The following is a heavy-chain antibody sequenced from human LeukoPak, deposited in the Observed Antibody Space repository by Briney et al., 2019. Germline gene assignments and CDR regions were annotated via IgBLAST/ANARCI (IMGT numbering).Heavy chain of an antibody. V-gene: IGHV3-30*02. J-gene: IGHJ6*04. CDR3: AELGITMIGGV. CDR2: IRYDGNDK. CDR1: GVTFSYYG. D-gene: IGHD3-10*02. Sequence: GGSLRLSCAASGVTFSYYGMHWVRQAPGKGLEWVAFIRYDGNDKYYAESVKGRFTISRDTSKNTLYLHMNSLRAEDTAVYYCAELGITMIGGVWGKGTTVTISS.